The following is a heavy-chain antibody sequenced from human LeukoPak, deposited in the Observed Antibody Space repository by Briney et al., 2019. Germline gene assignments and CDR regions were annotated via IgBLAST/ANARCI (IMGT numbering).Heavy chain of an antibody. J-gene: IGHJ4*02. D-gene: IGHD3-10*01. CDR1: GGSISSYY. CDR3: ARGREVWFGELLSYYFDY. V-gene: IGHV4-59*13. CDR2: IYYSGST. Sequence: PSETLSLTSTVSGGSISSYYWSWIRQPPGKGLEWIGYIYYSGSTNYNPSLKSRVTISVDTSKNQFSLKLSSVTAADTAVYYCARGREVWFGELLSYYFDYWGQGTLVTVSS.